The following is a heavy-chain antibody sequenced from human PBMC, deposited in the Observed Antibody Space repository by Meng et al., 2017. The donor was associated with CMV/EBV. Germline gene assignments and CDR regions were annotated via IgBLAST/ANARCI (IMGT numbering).Heavy chain of an antibody. CDR1: GFTFSSYA. CDR3: ARTFVAGTVLGGVDY. CDR2: ISYDGSNK. V-gene: IGHV3-30-3*01. J-gene: IGHJ4*02. Sequence: GESLKISCAASGFTFSSYAMHWVRQAPGKGLEWVAVISYDGSNKYYADSVKGRFTISRDNSKNTLYLQMSNLRAEDTAVYYCARTFVAGTVLGGVDYWGQGTLVTVSS. D-gene: IGHD6-19*01.